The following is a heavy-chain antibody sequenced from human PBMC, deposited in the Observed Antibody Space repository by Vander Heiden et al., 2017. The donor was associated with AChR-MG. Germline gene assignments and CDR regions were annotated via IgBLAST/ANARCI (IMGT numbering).Heavy chain of an antibody. CDR2: ITYDGSNK. CDR1: GSTFSSYG. V-gene: IGHV3-30*18. CDR3: AKGSVVAAFPVDY. J-gene: IGHJ4*02. Sequence: QVQLVESGGGVVQHGRSLRLSCQPRGSTFSSYGRHWVRQAPGKGLEGVASITYDGSNKYYPDSVKGRFTISRDNSKNTLYLQMNSLRAEDTAVYYCAKGSVVAAFPVDYWGQGTLVTVSS. D-gene: IGHD2-15*01.